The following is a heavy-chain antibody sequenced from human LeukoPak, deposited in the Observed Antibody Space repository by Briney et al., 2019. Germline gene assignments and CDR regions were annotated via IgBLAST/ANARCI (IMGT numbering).Heavy chain of an antibody. D-gene: IGHD5-12*01. J-gene: IGHJ4*02. CDR2: INPNSGDT. CDR1: GYTFSGYY. Sequence: ASVKVSCKASGYTFSGYYMHWVRQAPGQGLEWMGWINPNSGDTNYAQKFQGRVTMTRDTSISTTYMELSSLRSEDTAVYYCARAYSGYDSGYWGQGTLVTVSS. V-gene: IGHV1-2*02. CDR3: ARAYSGYDSGY.